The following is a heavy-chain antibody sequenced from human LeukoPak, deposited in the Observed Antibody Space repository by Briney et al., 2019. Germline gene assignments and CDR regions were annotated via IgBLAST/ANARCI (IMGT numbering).Heavy chain of an antibody. CDR1: GFTFSSYA. V-gene: IGHV3-23*01. J-gene: IGHJ3*02. CDR3: ANEGGCSSTSCYNNAFDI. Sequence: HTGGSLRLSCAASGFTFSSYAMSWVRQAPGKGLEWVSAISGSGGSTYYADSVKGRFTISRDNSKNTLYLQMNSLRAEDTAVYYCANEGGCSSTSCYNNAFDIWGQGTMVTVSS. CDR2: ISGSGGST. D-gene: IGHD2-2*02.